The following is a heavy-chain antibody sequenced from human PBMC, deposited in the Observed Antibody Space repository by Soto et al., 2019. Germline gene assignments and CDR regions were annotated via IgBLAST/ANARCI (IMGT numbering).Heavy chain of an antibody. CDR1: GYSFTGYG. J-gene: IGHJ4*02. Sequence: ASVKVSCKASGYSFTGYGISWVRRAPGQGPEWMGWISGHNGNTNHPQSLQGRVTMTTDTSRNTAYMELRSLRSDDTAVYYCARHRFNYYDDTVYYYFDYWGQGTLVTVSS. D-gene: IGHD3-22*01. CDR3: ARHRFNYYDDTVYYYFDY. V-gene: IGHV1-18*04. CDR2: ISGHNGNT.